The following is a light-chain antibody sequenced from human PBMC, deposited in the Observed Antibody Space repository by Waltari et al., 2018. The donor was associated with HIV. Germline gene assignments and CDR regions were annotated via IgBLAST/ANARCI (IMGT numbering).Light chain of an antibody. CDR2: DAS. J-gene: IGKJ5*01. Sequence: DIQMTQSPSSLSASVGDRVPITCQANQDISNNLNWYQQKPGKAPNLLIFDASNLQTGVQSRFSGSGSGTDFTLTISSLQPEDVATYFCQHYKNLPITFGQGTRLEIK. V-gene: IGKV1-33*01. CDR1: QDISNN. CDR3: QHYKNLPIT.